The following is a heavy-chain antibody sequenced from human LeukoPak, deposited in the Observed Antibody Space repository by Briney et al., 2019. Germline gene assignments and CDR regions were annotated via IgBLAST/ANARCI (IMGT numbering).Heavy chain of an antibody. CDR2: IYYSGST. J-gene: IGHJ3*02. D-gene: IGHD3-22*01. CDR3: ATWHSSGYPPVGAFDI. CDR1: GGSISSYY. V-gene: IGHV4-59*01. Sequence: SETLSLTCTVSGGSISSYYWSWIRHPPGKGLEWIGYIYYSGSTNYNPSLKSRVTISVDTSKNQFSLKLSSVTAADTAVYYCATWHSSGYPPVGAFDIWGQGTMVTVSS.